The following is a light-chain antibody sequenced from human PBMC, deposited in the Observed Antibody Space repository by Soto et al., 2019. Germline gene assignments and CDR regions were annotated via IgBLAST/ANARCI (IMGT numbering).Light chain of an antibody. CDR3: QQRGNWPPGFT. V-gene: IGKV3D-20*02. Sequence: EIVLTQSPGTLSLSPGERGTLSCRASQSIVGNYLAWYQQKPGQAPRLLIYGASSRAAGIPDRFTGSGTGTDFTLTITRLEPEDFAVYYCQQRGNWPPGFTFGPGTKVDIK. J-gene: IGKJ3*01. CDR1: QSIVGNY. CDR2: GAS.